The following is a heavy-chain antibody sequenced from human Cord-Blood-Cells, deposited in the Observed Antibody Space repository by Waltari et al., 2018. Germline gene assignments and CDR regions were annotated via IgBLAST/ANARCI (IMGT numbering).Heavy chain of an antibody. CDR2: IYYSGSP. J-gene: IGHJ5*02. CDR3: ARHGWDGGP. CDR1: GGSISSSSYY. Sequence: QLQLQESGPGLVKPSETLSLTCTVSGGSISSSSYYWGWIRQPPGKGLEWIGSIYYSGSPYYTPPLKSRVTISVDTSKNQFSLKLSSVTAADTAVYYCARHGWDGGPWGQGTLVTVSS. V-gene: IGHV4-39*01. D-gene: IGHD1-26*01.